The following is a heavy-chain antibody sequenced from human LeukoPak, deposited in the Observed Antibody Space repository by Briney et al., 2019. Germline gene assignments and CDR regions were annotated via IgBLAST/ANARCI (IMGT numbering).Heavy chain of an antibody. J-gene: IGHJ5*02. CDR1: GGSISNYY. Sequence: SETLSLTCTVSGGSISNYYWSWIRQSPEKGLEWIGYMDKSGGTAYSPSLKSRVTIAVDTSKNRFSLKLRSVTAADTAVYYCARGGAIPSSYWFDPWGQGTLVTVSS. V-gene: IGHV4-59*01. D-gene: IGHD2-2*01. CDR3: ARGGAIPSSYWFDP. CDR2: MDKSGGT.